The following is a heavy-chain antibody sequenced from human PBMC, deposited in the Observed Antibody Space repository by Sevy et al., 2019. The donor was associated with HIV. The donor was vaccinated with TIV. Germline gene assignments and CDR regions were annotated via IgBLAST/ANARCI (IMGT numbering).Heavy chain of an antibody. Sequence: GGSLRLSCKISGYSFTSYCIGWVRQITGKGLEWMGIFCPGDSDISYSPSFQGRVTISADKSISTVYLQWRSLKASDTAKYYCTRQGPSDGMDVWGRGTTVTVSS. V-gene: IGHV5-51*01. CDR1: GYSFTSYC. CDR2: FCPGDSDI. J-gene: IGHJ6*02. CDR3: TRQGPSDGMDV.